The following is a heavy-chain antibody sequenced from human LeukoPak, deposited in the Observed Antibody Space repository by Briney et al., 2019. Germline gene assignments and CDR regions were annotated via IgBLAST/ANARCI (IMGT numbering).Heavy chain of an antibody. CDR1: GFTFSRFG. CDR2: ISYDGSNR. J-gene: IGHJ4*02. D-gene: IGHD1-7*01. CDR3: ARDLSGNYTIDY. Sequence: GRSLRLSCAASGFTFSRFGMHWVRQAPGKGLEWVAVISYDGSNRYYADSVKGRFTISSDNSKNSLYLQMNSLRAEDTAVYYCARDLSGNYTIDYWGQGTLVTVSS. V-gene: IGHV3-30*03.